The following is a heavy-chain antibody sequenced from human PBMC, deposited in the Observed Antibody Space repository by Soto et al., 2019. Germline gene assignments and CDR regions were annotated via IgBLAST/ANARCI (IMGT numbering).Heavy chain of an antibody. V-gene: IGHV3-30*18. CDR2: ISYDGSNK. J-gene: IGHJ4*02. CDR3: AKGGIAVAGTEFDY. D-gene: IGHD6-19*01. Sequence: QVQLVESGGGVVQPGRSLRLSCAASGFTFSSYGMHWVRLAPGKGLEWVAVISYDGSNKYYADSVKGRFTISRDNSKNTLYLQMNSLRAEDTAVYYCAKGGIAVAGTEFDYWGQGTLVTVSS. CDR1: GFTFSSYG.